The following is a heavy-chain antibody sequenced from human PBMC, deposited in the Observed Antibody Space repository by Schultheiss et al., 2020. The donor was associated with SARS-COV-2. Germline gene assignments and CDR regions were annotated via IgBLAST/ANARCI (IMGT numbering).Heavy chain of an antibody. Sequence: GGSLRLSCAASGFPFIYAWMSWVRQAPGKGLEWVGRIKSKAGGETRDYAAPVQGRFTVSRDDAKNTLYLQMDSLKTEDTAVYYCAWSGVEARFDHWGQGTLVTVSS. D-gene: IGHD3-10*01. CDR1: GFPFIYAW. CDR3: AWSGVEARFDH. V-gene: IGHV3-15*07. J-gene: IGHJ4*02. CDR2: IKSKAGGETR.